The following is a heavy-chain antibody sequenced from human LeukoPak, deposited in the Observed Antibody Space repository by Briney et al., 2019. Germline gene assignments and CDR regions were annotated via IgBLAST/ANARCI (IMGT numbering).Heavy chain of an antibody. CDR1: GGSISSYY. CDR2: IYYSGST. D-gene: IGHD3-10*01. Sequence: SETLSLTCTVSGGSISSYYWSWIRQPPGKGLEWIGYIYYSGSTNYNPSLKSRVTISVDTSNNQFSLKLSSVTAADTAVYYCARDGGGFDYWGQGTLVTVSS. CDR3: ARDGGGFDY. V-gene: IGHV4-59*01. J-gene: IGHJ4*02.